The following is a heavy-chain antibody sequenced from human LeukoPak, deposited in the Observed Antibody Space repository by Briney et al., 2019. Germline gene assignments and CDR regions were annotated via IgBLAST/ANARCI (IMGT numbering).Heavy chain of an antibody. CDR3: AKLGQVAGLDY. Sequence: GSLRLSCAASGFTFSSYWMSWVRQAPGKGLEWIGYIYYSGSTNYNPSLKSRVTILVDTPKNQFSLKLSSVTAADTAVYYCAKLGQVAGLDYWGQGTLVTVSS. V-gene: IGHV4-59*08. CDR2: IYYSGST. CDR1: GFTFSSYW. J-gene: IGHJ4*02. D-gene: IGHD6-19*01.